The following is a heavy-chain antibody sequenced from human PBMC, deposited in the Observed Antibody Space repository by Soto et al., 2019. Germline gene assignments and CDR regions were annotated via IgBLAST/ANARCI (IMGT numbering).Heavy chain of an antibody. V-gene: IGHV4-59*01. J-gene: IGHJ4*02. CDR2: IYYGGST. Sequence: SETLSLTCTVSGGSISSYYWSWIRQPPGKGLEWIGYIYYGGSTNYNPSLKSRVTVSVDTSKNQFSLKLSSVTAAGTAVYYCARTATVVTFYFDYWGQGTPVTVSS. D-gene: IGHD4-17*01. CDR3: ARTATVVTFYFDY. CDR1: GGSISSYY.